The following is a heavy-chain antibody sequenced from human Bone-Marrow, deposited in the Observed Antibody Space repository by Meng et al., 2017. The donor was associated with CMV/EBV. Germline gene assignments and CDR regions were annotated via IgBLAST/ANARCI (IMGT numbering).Heavy chain of an antibody. CDR3: AREGGFLLYGVDV. CDR2: VNTKRGHT. D-gene: IGHD6-25*01. V-gene: IGHV1-8*02. Sequence: ASVKVSCKASGYSFTINDINWVRQAPGQGLEWMGWVNTKRGHTRYAQKFQGRLSITRDTSMTTAYMELTNLRSDDTAVYYCAREGGFLLYGVDVWGQGTTVTVSS. J-gene: IGHJ6*02. CDR1: GYSFTIND.